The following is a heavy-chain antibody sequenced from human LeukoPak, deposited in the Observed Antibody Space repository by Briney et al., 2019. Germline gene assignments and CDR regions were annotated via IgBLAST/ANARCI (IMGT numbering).Heavy chain of an antibody. CDR2: IIPILGIA. CDR3: AILVTYYYYGMDA. D-gene: IGHD3-9*01. Sequence: ASVKVSCKASGGTFSSYAISWVRQAPGQGLEWMGRIIPILGIANYAQKFQGRVTITADKSTSTAYMELSSLRSEDTAVYYCAILVTYYYYGMDAWGQGTTVTVSS. J-gene: IGHJ6*02. CDR1: GGTFSSYA. V-gene: IGHV1-69*04.